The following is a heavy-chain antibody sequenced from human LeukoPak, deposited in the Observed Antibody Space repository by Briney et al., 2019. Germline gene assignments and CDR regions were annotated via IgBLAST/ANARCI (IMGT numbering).Heavy chain of an antibody. CDR1: GFTFSSYG. CDR3: IVGATLGLDY. Sequence: GGSLRLSCAASGFTFSSYGMHWVRQAPGKGLEWVAFIRYDGSNKYYADSVKGRFTISRDNSKNALYLQMNSLRAEDTAVYYCIVGATLGLDYWGQGTLVTVSS. CDR2: IRYDGSNK. J-gene: IGHJ4*02. D-gene: IGHD1-26*01. V-gene: IGHV3-30*02.